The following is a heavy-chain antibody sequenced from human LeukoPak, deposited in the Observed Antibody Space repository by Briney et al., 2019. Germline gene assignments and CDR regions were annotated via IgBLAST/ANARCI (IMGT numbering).Heavy chain of an antibody. CDR2: ISYDGSSN. Sequence: AGGTLRLSCAASGFTFSSYGIHWVRQAPGKGLEWVAVISYDGSSNYYADSVKGRFTISRDNSKITLYLQMNSLRAEDTGVYYCAKDRSTSWTFDYWGQGTLVTVSS. CDR3: AKDRSTSWTFDY. D-gene: IGHD6-13*01. CDR1: GFTFSSYG. V-gene: IGHV3-30*18. J-gene: IGHJ4*02.